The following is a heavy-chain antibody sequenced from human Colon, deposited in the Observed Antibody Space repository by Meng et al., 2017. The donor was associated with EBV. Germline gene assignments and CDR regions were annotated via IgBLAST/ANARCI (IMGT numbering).Heavy chain of an antibody. CDR3: ARLYPPDQWLLTSDTSEY. D-gene: IGHD6-19*01. CDR1: GGYFSGHY. J-gene: IGHJ4*02. V-gene: IGHV4-34*01. Sequence: QVRRQVVDTGLLKPPGTPSLTGAVYGGYFSGHYWTWIRQPPGKGLGWIGEINHSGSTNYNPSLKSRVTISTDTSKNQFSLKVKSVTAADTAVYFCARLYPPDQWLLTSDTSEYWGQGTLVTVSS. CDR2: INHSGST.